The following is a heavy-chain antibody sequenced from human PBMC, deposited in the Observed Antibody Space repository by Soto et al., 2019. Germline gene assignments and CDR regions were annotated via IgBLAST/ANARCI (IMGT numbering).Heavy chain of an antibody. J-gene: IGHJ6*02. CDR3: ARVDTAMVKYGMDV. CDR2: IYYSGST. D-gene: IGHD5-18*01. V-gene: IGHV4-31*03. Sequence: QVQLQESGPGLVKPSQTLSLTCTVSGGSISSGGYYWSWIRQHPGKGLEWIGYIYYSGSTYYNPSLKSRVTISVDTSKNQFSLKLSSVTAEDTAVYYCARVDTAMVKYGMDVWGQGTTVTVSS. CDR1: GGSISSGGYY.